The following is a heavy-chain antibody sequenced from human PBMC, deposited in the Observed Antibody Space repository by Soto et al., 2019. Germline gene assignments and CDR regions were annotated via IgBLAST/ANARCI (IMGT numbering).Heavy chain of an antibody. D-gene: IGHD3-3*01. J-gene: IGHJ4*02. CDR3: TTETGYYDFSN. CDR2: ISGSGGST. Sequence: GGSLRLSCAASGFTFSSYAMSWVRQAPGKGLEWVSAISGSGGSTYYADSVKSRFTISRDNSKNTLYLQMNSLRAEDTAVYYCTTETGYYDFSNWGQGTLVTVSS. V-gene: IGHV3-23*01. CDR1: GFTFSSYA.